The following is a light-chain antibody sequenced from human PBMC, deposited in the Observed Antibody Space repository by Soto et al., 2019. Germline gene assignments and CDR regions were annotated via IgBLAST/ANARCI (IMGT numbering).Light chain of an antibody. CDR1: SSYVGSYNL. J-gene: IGLJ1*01. Sequence: QSVLTQPASVSGSPGQSITISSPGNSSYVGSYNLVSWYQNHPGKAPKLMIYEVSKRPSGVSNRFSGSKSGNTASLTISGLQAEDEADYYCCSYAGSSTLVFGTGTKVTVL. CDR2: EVS. CDR3: CSYAGSSTLV. V-gene: IGLV2-23*02.